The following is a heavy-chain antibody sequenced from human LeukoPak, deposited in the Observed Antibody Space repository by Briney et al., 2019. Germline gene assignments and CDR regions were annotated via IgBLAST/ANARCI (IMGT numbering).Heavy chain of an antibody. CDR2: MNPNSGNT. J-gene: IGHJ6*02. V-gene: IGHV1-8*01. D-gene: IGHD3-16*01. CDR1: GYTFTSYD. CDR3: ARWGTLSSYYYYYYGMDV. Sequence: GASVKVSCKASGYTFTSYDINWLRQATGQGLEWMGWMNPNSGNTGYAQKFQGRVTMTRNTSISTAYMELSSLRSEDTAVYYCARWGTLSSYYYYYYGMDVWGQGTTVTVSS.